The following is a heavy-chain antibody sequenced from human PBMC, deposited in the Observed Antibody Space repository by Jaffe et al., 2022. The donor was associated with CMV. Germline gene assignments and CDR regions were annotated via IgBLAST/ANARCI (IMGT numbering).Heavy chain of an antibody. V-gene: IGHV4-31*03. D-gene: IGHD3-9*01. Sequence: QVQLQESGPGLVKPSQTLSLTCTVSGGSISSGGYYWSWIRQHPGKGLEWIGYIYYSGSTYYNPSLKSRVTISVDTSKNQFSLKLSSVTAADTAVYYCARGSAHDWLPHELPHFDYWGQGTLVTVSS. CDR2: IYYSGST. CDR1: GGSISSGGYY. J-gene: IGHJ4*02. CDR3: ARGSAHDWLPHELPHFDY.